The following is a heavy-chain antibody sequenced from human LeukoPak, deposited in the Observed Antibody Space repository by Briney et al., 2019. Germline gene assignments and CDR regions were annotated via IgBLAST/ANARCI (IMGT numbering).Heavy chain of an antibody. D-gene: IGHD2-8*01. Sequence: SETLSLTCSLSGGAFDSGSHSWAWIRQPPGKGLEWVGAVYSSGTKRYNPSLRSRASVSVDTSRSRFSLKLSSVTAADTAVYYCARGAVVLSTKLGGWDCWGQGTLVTVSS. CDR1: GGAFDSGSHS. CDR3: ARGAVVLSTKLGGWDC. J-gene: IGHJ4*02. V-gene: IGHV4-39*07. CDR2: VYSSGTK.